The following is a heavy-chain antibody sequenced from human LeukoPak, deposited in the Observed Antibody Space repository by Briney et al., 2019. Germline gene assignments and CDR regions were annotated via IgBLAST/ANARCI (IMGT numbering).Heavy chain of an antibody. V-gene: IGHV1-69*06. CDR3: ARAGIPGYCTNVTCSNWLDP. CDR2: IIPMFGTP. Sequence: ASVKVSCKTSGDTFTTYAIIWVRQAPGQGLEWMGGIIPMFGTPNYAQRLQGRVTVTADKSTKTAYMELSSLRSEDTAVYYCARAGIPGYCTNVTCSNWLDPWGQGTLVAVSS. CDR1: GDTFTTYA. D-gene: IGHD2-8*01. J-gene: IGHJ5*02.